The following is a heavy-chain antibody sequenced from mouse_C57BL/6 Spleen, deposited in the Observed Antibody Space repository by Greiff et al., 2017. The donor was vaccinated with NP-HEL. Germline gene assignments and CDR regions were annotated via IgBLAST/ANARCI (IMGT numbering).Heavy chain of an antibody. CDR1: GYTFTSYD. Sequence: QVQLKESGPELVKPGASVKLSCKASGYTFTSYDINWVKQRTGQGLEWIGWIYPRDGSTKYNAKFKGKATLTVDPSSSTAYMELHSLPSEDSAVYFCARTPITTVVVHWYFDVWGTGTTVTVSS. CDR3: ARTPITTVVVHWYFDV. D-gene: IGHD1-1*01. J-gene: IGHJ1*03. CDR2: IYPRDGST. V-gene: IGHV1-85*01.